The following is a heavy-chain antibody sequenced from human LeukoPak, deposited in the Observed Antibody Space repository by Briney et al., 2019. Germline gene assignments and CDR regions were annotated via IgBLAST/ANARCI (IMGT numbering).Heavy chain of an antibody. D-gene: IGHD6-19*01. J-gene: IGHJ4*02. CDR1: ALTFSSYA. V-gene: IGHV3-23*01. Sequence: GGSLRLSCAASALTFSSYAMSWVRQAPGKGLKWVSAISARGGSTYYADSEKGRFTTSRNNSKNTLYLQINSPIPEATAVYYCAKDSRGWRGDCDYWGQGTLVTVSS. CDR3: AKDSRGWRGDCDY. CDR2: ISARGGST.